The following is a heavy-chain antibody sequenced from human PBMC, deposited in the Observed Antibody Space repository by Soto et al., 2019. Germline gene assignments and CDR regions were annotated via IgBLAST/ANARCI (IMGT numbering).Heavy chain of an antibody. J-gene: IGHJ4*02. CDR3: ARDHHRYSGYDYVDY. CDR1: GFTFSDYY. Sequence: GGSLRLSCAASGFTFSDYYMSWIRQAPGKGLEWVSYISSSSSYTNYADSVKGRFTISRDNAKNSLYLQMNSLRADDTAVYYCARDHHRYSGYDYVDYWGQGTLVTVSS. D-gene: IGHD5-12*01. V-gene: IGHV3-11*05. CDR2: ISSSSSYT.